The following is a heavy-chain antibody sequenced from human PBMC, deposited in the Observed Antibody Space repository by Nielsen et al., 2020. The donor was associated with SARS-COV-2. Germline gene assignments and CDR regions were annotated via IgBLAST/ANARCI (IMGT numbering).Heavy chain of an antibody. V-gene: IGHV3-48*03. CDR1: GFTFSSYE. J-gene: IGHJ4*02. CDR3: ARDGPTRATATDY. D-gene: IGHD2-2*01. Sequence: GESLKISCAASGFTFSSYEMNWVRQAPGKGLEWVSYISSSGSTIYYADSVKGRFTISRDNSKNTLFLQMNSLRPEDTAVYFCARDGPTRATATDYWGQGTLVTVS. CDR2: ISSSGSTI.